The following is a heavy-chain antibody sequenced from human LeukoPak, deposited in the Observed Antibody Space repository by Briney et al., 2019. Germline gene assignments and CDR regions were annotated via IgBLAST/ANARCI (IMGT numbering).Heavy chain of an antibody. J-gene: IGHJ5*02. D-gene: IGHD2-15*01. CDR1: GGSISSSSYY. V-gene: IGHV4-39*01. Sequence: PSETLSLTCTVSGGSISSSSYYWVRIRQPPGMGLEWIGSIYYSGSTYYNPYLKSRVTIPVDTSKNQFSLMLSSETAAGTAVYYCASSGPFTVGWFDPWGQGTLVTVSS. CDR2: IYYSGST. CDR3: ASSGPFTVGWFDP.